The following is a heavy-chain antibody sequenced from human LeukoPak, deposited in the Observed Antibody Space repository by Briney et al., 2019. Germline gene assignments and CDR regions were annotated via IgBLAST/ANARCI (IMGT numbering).Heavy chain of an antibody. J-gene: IGHJ5*02. CDR2: IRHSGTT. CDR1: DYSISSGYY. Sequence: RTSGTLSLTCTVSDYSISSGYYWAWIRQPPGKGLEWIGTIRHSGTTYYNPSLKSRVTISIDSSKNQFSLKLSSVTAADTAVYYCARHPLTIVVANNWFDPWGQGTLVTVSS. V-gene: IGHV4-38-2*02. D-gene: IGHD3-22*01. CDR3: ARHPLTIVVANNWFDP.